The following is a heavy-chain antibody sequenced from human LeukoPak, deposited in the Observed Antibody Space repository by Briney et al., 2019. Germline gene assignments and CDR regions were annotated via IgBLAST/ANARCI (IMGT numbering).Heavy chain of an antibody. D-gene: IGHD2-2*01. CDR3: ATLTPDIVVVPAALFDY. V-gene: IGHV1-2*02. Sequence: ASVKVSCKASGYTFTGYYMHWVRQAPGQGLEWMGWINPNSGGTNYAQKFQGRVTMTRDTSISTAYMELSRLRSDDTAVYYCATLTPDIVVVPAALFDYWGQGTLVTVSS. CDR1: GYTFTGYY. CDR2: INPNSGGT. J-gene: IGHJ4*02.